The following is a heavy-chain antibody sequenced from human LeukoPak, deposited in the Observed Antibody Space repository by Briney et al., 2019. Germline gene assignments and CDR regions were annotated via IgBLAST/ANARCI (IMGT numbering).Heavy chain of an antibody. CDR3: AKDIHYYGSGSSGFDY. V-gene: IGHV3-9*01. J-gene: IGHJ4*02. CDR1: GFTFDDYA. Sequence: PGRSLRLSCAASGFTFDDYAMHWVRQAPGEGLEWVSGISWNSGSIGYADSVKGRFTISRDNAKNSLYLQMNSLRAEDTALYYCAKDIHYYGSGSSGFDYWGQGTLVTVSS. CDR2: ISWNSGSI. D-gene: IGHD3-10*01.